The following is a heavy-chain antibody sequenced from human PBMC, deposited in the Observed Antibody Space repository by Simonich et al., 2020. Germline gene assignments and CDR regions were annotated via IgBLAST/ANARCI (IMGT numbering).Heavy chain of an antibody. D-gene: IGHD2-15*01. V-gene: IGHV1-18*01. J-gene: IGHJ4*02. CDR3: ARASRGTWWYYYFDY. Sequence: QVQLVQSGAEVKKPGASVKVSCKASGYTFTSYGISWVRQAPGQGLEWMGWISAYTGNTNYAQKRQGRVTMTTDTSTSTAYMELRSRRSDDTAVYYCARASRGTWWYYYFDYWGQGTLVTVSS. CDR1: GYTFTSYG. CDR2: ISAYTGNT.